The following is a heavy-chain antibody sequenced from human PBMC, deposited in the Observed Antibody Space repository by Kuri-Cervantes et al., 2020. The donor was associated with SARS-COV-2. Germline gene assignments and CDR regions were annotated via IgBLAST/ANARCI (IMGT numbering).Heavy chain of an antibody. D-gene: IGHD2-2*01. J-gene: IGHJ5*02. Sequence: GGSLRLSCAASGFTFSSYWMHWVRQAPGKGLVWVSRINSDGSSTSYADSVKGRFTISRDNAENTLYLQMNSLRAEDTAVYYCARDRLRYCSSTSCYGWFDPWGQGTPVTVSS. V-gene: IGHV3-74*01. CDR2: INSDGSST. CDR1: GFTFSSYW. CDR3: ARDRLRYCSSTSCYGWFDP.